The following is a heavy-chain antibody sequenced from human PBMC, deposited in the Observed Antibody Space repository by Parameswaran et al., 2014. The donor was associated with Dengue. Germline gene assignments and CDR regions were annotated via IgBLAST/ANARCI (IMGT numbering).Heavy chain of an antibody. J-gene: IGHJ4*02. D-gene: IGHD3-10*01. V-gene: IGHV1-8*01. Sequence: WVRQAPGQGLEWMGWMNPNSGNTGYAQKFQGRVTMTRNTSISTAYMELSSLRSEDTAVYYCARGLSFGDLGYWGQGTLVTVSS. CDR2: MNPNSGNT. CDR3: ARGLSFGDLGY.